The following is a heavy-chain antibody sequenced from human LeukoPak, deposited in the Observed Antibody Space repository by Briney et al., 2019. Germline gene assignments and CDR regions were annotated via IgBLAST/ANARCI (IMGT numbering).Heavy chain of an antibody. Sequence: ASVKVSCKASGYTFTGYYMHWVRQAPGQGLEWMGWINPNSGGTKNAQKFQGRVTMTRDTSISTAYMELSRLRSDDTAVYYCARAPYNSGWYNWFDPWGQGTLVTVSS. CDR1: GYTFTGYY. V-gene: IGHV1-2*02. CDR2: INPNSGGT. CDR3: ARAPYNSGWYNWFDP. J-gene: IGHJ5*02. D-gene: IGHD6-19*01.